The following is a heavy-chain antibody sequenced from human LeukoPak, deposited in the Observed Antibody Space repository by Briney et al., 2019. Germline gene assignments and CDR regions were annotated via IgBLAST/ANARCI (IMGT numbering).Heavy chain of an antibody. J-gene: IGHJ6*03. D-gene: IGHD3-9*01. CDR3: ARELRYFDWLFFHYYYYYMDV. CDR2: IIPILGIA. V-gene: IGHV1-69*04. Sequence: ASVKVSCKASGGTFSSYTISWVRQAPGQGLEWMGRIIPILGIANYAQKFQGRVTITADKSTSTAYMELSSLRSEDTAVYYCARELRYFDWLFFHYYYYYMDVWGKGTTVTVSS. CDR1: GGTFSSYT.